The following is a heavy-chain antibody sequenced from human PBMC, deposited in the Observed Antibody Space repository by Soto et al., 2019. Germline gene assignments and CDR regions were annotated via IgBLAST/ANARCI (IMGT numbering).Heavy chain of an antibody. CDR3: ARVQSGYDFAY. J-gene: IGHJ4*02. Sequence: QVQLVQSGAEVKKPGASVKVSCKASGYTFTSYGINWVRQAPGQGLEWMGWISANNGNTHYGQKLQGRVTMTKETATSRAYMELRSLRSDDTAVYYCARVQSGYDFAYWGQGTLVTVSS. CDR1: GYTFTSYG. D-gene: IGHD5-12*01. V-gene: IGHV1-18*01. CDR2: ISANNGNT.